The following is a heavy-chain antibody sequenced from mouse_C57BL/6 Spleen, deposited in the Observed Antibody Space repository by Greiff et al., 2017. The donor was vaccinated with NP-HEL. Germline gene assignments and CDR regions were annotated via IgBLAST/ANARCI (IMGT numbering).Heavy chain of an antibody. D-gene: IGHD1-1*01. J-gene: IGHJ2*01. CDR1: GYSFTDYN. V-gene: IGHV1-39*01. CDR2: INPNYGTT. CDR3: ARGITTVVPYFDY. Sequence: VQLQQSGPELVKPGASVKISCKASGYSFTDYNMNWVKQSNGKSLEWIGVINPNYGTTSYNQKFKGKATLTVDQSSSTAYMQLNSLPSEDSAVYSCARGITTVVPYFDYWGQGTTLTVSS.